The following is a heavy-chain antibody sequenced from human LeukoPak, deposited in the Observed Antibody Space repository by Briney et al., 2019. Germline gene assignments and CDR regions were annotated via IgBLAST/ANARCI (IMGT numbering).Heavy chain of an antibody. J-gene: IGHJ4*02. D-gene: IGHD1-26*01. CDR3: AKDRWELLWKYYFDY. CDR1: GFTFSNND. Sequence: GGSLRLSCAASGFTFSNNDMSWVRQAPGKGLEWVSAISGSGGSTYYADSVKGRFTISRDNSKNTLYLQMNSLRAEDTAVYYCAKDRWELLWKYYFDYWGQGTLVTVSS. CDR2: ISGSGGST. V-gene: IGHV3-23*01.